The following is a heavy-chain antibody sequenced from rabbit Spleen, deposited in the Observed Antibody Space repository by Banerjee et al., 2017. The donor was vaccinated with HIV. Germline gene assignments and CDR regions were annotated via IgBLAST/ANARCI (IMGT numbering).Heavy chain of an antibody. CDR1: GFSFSSSDY. Sequence: QSLEESGGGLVQPEGSLALTCKASGFSFSSSDYICCVRQAPGKGLEWISCIDPLFGNTYYANWVDGRFSISRENTQNTLYLQLTSLTAADTATYFCVRDLVTVIGWNFNLWGPGTLVTVS. J-gene: IGHJ4*01. V-gene: IGHV1S43*01. CDR3: VRDLVTVIGWNFNL. D-gene: IGHD5-1*01. CDR2: IDPLFGNT.